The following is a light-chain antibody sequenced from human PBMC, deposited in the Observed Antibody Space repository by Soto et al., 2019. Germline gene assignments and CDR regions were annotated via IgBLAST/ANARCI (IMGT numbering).Light chain of an antibody. CDR1: QSLSIY. CDR2: AAS. Sequence: DIQMTQSPSSLSASVGDRVSITCRASQSLSIYLNWYQQKPGKAPKLLIYAASSLQSGVPSRFSGSGSGTDFTLTISSLQPEDFATYYCQHSYNNPWTFGQGTKVDIK. J-gene: IGKJ1*01. V-gene: IGKV1-39*01. CDR3: QHSYNNPWT.